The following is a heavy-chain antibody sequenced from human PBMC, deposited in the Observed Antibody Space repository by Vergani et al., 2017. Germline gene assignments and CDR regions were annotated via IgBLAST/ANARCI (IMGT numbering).Heavy chain of an antibody. D-gene: IGHD5-18*01. J-gene: IGHJ4*02. CDR3: ARDSGLDVDTAMVTLDY. CDR1: GYTFTGYY. V-gene: IGHV1-2*02. CDR2: INPNSGGT. Sequence: QVQLVQSGAEVKKPGASVKVSCKASGYTFTGYYMHWVRQAPGKGLEWMGWINPNSGGTNYAQKFQGRVTMNRDTSISTAYMELSRLRSDDTAVYYCARDSGLDVDTAMVTLDYWGQGTLVTVSS.